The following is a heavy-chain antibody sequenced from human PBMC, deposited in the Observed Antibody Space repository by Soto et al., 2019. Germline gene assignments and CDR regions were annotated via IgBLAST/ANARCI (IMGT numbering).Heavy chain of an antibody. CDR3: AKDTTAMVTFFDY. D-gene: IGHD5-18*01. J-gene: IGHJ4*02. V-gene: IGHV3-9*01. CDR1: GFTFDDYA. CDR2: ISWNSGSI. Sequence: EVQLVESGGGLVQPGRSLRLSCAASGFTFDDYAMHWVRQAPGKGLEWVSGISWNSGSIGYADSVKGRFTISRDNAKKSLYLQMNSLRAEDTALYYCAKDTTAMVTFFDYWGQGTLVTVSS.